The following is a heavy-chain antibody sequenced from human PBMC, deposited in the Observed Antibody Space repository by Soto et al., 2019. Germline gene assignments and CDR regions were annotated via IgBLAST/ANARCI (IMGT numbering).Heavy chain of an antibody. CDR2: IDPSDSYT. CDR3: ARASKQLRSWFDH. J-gene: IGHJ5*02. CDR1: GYSFTSYW. D-gene: IGHD2-2*01. Sequence: PXESLKISCKGSGYSFTSYWISWVRQMPGKGLEWMGRIDPSDSYTNYSPSFQGHVTISADKSISTAYLQWSSLKASDTAMYYCARASKQLRSWFDHWGQGTLVTVSS. V-gene: IGHV5-10-1*01.